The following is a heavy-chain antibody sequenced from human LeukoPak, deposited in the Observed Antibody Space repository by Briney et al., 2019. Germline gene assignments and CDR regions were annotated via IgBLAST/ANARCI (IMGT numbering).Heavy chain of an antibody. Sequence: GGSLRLSCAASGFSFSNYWMTWVRQAPGKGLERVADINGDGSHSYCVDSVKGRFTLSRDNARNSLFLQMNSLRAEDTAVYYCVKNSGWYCLDYWGQGTLVTVSS. CDR2: INGDGSHS. D-gene: IGHD6-13*01. CDR1: GFSFSNYW. J-gene: IGHJ4*02. CDR3: VKNSGWYCLDY. V-gene: IGHV3-7*03.